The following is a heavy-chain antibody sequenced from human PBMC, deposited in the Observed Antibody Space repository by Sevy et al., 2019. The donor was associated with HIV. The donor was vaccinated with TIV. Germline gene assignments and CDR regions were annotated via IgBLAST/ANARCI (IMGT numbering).Heavy chain of an antibody. Sequence: GGSLRLSCAASEFPFSSYAKSWVRQAPGKGLEWVSAIGGSGVSTYYADSVKGRFTISRDNSKNTLYLQMNSLRAEDTAVYYCAKDRAAMVGDAFDIWGQGTMVTVSS. V-gene: IGHV3-23*01. CDR1: EFPFSSYA. J-gene: IGHJ3*02. D-gene: IGHD5-18*01. CDR2: IGGSGVST. CDR3: AKDRAAMVGDAFDI.